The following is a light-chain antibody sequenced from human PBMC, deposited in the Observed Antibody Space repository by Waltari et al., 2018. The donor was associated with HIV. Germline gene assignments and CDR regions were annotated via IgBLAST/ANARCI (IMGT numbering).Light chain of an antibody. CDR2: KAS. CDR1: QSISSW. J-gene: IGKJ1*01. Sequence: DIQMTQSPSTLSASVGDRVTITCRASQSISSWLAWYQQKPGEAPKLIIYKASSLESGVPSRFTGSGSGTEFTLTITSLQPDDFASYYCQQYNSNSWTFGQGTKVEVK. V-gene: IGKV1-5*03. CDR3: QQYNSNSWT.